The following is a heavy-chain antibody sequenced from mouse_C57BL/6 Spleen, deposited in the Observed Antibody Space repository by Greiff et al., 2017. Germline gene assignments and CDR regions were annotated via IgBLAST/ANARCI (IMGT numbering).Heavy chain of an antibody. J-gene: IGHJ4*01. Sequence: EVQVEESGGGLVQPGGSMKLSCVASGFTFSNYWMNWVRQSPEKGLEWVGQIRLKSDNYATHYAESVKGRFTISRDDSKSSVYLQMNNVRAEDTGIYYCTGQGYDHAMDYWGQGTSVTVSS. V-gene: IGHV6-3*01. CDR2: IRLKSDNYAT. D-gene: IGHD2-2*01. CDR1: GFTFSNYW. CDR3: TGQGYDHAMDY.